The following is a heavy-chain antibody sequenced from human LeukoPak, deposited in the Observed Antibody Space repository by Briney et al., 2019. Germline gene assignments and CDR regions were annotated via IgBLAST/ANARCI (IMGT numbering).Heavy chain of an antibody. CDR1: GYTFTGYY. Sequence: ASVKVSCKTTGYTFTGYYIHLVRQAPGQGLEWMGWINPDSGGTNYAQNFQGRVTMTRDTSISTAYMDLSRLRSDDTAVYYCARGRDGYSDEAFDIWGQGTMVTVSS. V-gene: IGHV1-2*02. CDR2: INPDSGGT. CDR3: ARGRDGYSDEAFDI. D-gene: IGHD5-24*01. J-gene: IGHJ3*02.